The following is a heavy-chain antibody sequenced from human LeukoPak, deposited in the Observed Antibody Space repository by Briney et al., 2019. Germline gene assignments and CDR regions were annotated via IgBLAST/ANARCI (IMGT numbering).Heavy chain of an antibody. V-gene: IGHV4-34*01. D-gene: IGHD3-10*02. CDR2: INHSGST. CDR1: GGSFSGYY. CDR3: VRHVARAFDI. Sequence: PSETLSLTCAVYGGSFSGYYWSWIRQPPGKGLEWIGEINHSGSTNYNPPLKSRVTISVDTSKNQFSLKLSSVTAADTAVYSCVRHVARAFDIWGQGTKVTVSS. J-gene: IGHJ3*02.